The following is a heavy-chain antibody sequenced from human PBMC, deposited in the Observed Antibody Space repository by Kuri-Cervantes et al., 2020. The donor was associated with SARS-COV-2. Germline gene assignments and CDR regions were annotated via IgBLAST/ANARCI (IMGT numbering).Heavy chain of an antibody. CDR1: GFTFSDYY. CDR3: AKVFGGAVYDY. J-gene: IGHJ4*02. D-gene: IGHD3-16*01. Sequence: GESLKISCAASGFTFSDYYMSWIRQAPGKGLEWVSYISSSGSTIYYADSVKGRFTISRDNAKNSLYLQMNSLRAEDTAVYYCAKVFGGAVYDYWGQGTLVTVSS. CDR2: ISSSGSTI. V-gene: IGHV3-11*01.